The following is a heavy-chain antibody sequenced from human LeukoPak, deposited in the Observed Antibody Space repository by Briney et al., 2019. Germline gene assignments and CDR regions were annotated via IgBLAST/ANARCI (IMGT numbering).Heavy chain of an antibody. CDR3: ATLRPYYYGSSH. V-gene: IGHV4-4*02. CDR2: IYHSGTT. Sequence: SETLSLTCAVSGGSITSSNWWSWVRQPPGKGLEWIGEIYHSGTTNYNASLKSRVTISVDKSKNQFSLMLSSVTAADTAVYYCATLRPYYYGSSHWGQGTLVTVSS. D-gene: IGHD3-10*01. J-gene: IGHJ4*02. CDR1: GGSITSSNW.